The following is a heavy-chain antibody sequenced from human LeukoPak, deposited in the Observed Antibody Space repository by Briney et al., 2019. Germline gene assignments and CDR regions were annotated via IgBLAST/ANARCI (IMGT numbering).Heavy chain of an antibody. J-gene: IGHJ5*02. CDR2: INPSGGST. Sequence: ASVKVSCKASGYTFTSYYMHWVRQAPGQGLEWMGIINPSGGSTSYAQKFQGRVTITRNTSISTAYMELSSLRSEDTAVYYCARRWGTTVTTAWFDPWGQGTLVTVSS. CDR1: GYTFTSYY. D-gene: IGHD4-11*01. CDR3: ARRWGTTVTTAWFDP. V-gene: IGHV1-46*01.